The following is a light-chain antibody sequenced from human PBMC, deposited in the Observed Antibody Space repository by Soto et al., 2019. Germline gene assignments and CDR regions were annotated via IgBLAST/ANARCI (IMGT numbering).Light chain of an antibody. Sequence: IQLTQSPSTLSASVGDGVTITCRASQSIRNKLNWYQQKPGKAPKLLIYATSSLQSGVPSRFSGSGSGTDFTLTISSLQPEDFATYYCQQSYSVVWTFGQGTKVDIK. CDR2: ATS. V-gene: IGKV1-39*01. CDR3: QQSYSVVWT. J-gene: IGKJ1*01. CDR1: QSIRNK.